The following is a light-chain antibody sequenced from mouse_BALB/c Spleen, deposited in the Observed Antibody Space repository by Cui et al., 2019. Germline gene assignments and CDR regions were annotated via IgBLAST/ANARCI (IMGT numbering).Light chain of an antibody. CDR3: QQYSSYPRT. CDR2: WAS. Sequence: DIVMTQSHKFMSTSVGDRVSITCKASQDVGTAVAWYQQKPGQPPKLLIYWASTRHTGVPDRFTGSGSGTDFTLTISNVQSEDLADYFCQQYSSYPRTFGGGTKLEIK. J-gene: IGKJ1*01. V-gene: IGKV6-23*01. CDR1: QDVGTA.